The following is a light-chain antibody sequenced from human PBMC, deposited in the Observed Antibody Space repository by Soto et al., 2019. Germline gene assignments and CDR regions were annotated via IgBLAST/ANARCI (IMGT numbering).Light chain of an antibody. J-gene: IGLJ1*01. V-gene: IGLV2-8*01. Sequence: QSALTQPPSASGSPGQSVTISCTGNSNDVGHSSFISWYQQHPGKGPKLIIYEVSKRPSGVPDRFSGPKSGNTASLSVSGLQDEDEADYFCNAQADNGKHVFGTGTKLTVL. CDR3: NAQADNGKHV. CDR2: EVS. CDR1: SNDVGHSSF.